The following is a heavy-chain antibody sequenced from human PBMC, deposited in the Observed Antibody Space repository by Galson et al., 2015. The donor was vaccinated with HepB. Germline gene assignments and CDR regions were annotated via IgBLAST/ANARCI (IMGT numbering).Heavy chain of an antibody. D-gene: IGHD3-10*01. J-gene: IGHJ4*02. CDR3: ASDCDGSGSFYNMLGY. CDR1: GFTFSRHA. Sequence: SLRLSCAVSGFTFSRHAFHWVRQAPGRGLEWVALISSDYTSKFYADSVMGRLTISRDNSKDTVYLQMNSLRDEDTAVYYCASDCDGSGSFYNMLGYGGQGTMVTVSS. CDR2: ISSDYTSK. V-gene: IGHV3-30*07.